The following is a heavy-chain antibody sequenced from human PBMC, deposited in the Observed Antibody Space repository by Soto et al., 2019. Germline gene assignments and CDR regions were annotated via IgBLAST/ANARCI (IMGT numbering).Heavy chain of an antibody. J-gene: IGHJ6*02. V-gene: IGHV1-18*01. Sequence: ASVKASCKPSGYTFTSYAMHWVRQAPGQRLEGMGWISSYNGDTNYAQTFQGRVTMTTDTPTSTAYMELRSLRSDDTAVYYCVREGVAPYYYCGMDVWGQGTPVTVSS. CDR2: ISSYNGDT. CDR3: VREGVAPYYYCGMDV. CDR1: GYTFTSYA. D-gene: IGHD5-12*01.